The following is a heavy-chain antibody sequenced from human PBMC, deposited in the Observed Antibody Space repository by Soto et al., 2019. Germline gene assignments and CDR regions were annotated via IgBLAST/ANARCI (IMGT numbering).Heavy chain of an antibody. D-gene: IGHD3-22*01. CDR3: ARDKRGSGYHAFDI. V-gene: IGHV4-30-4*01. CDR1: GGSISSGDYY. J-gene: IGHJ3*02. CDR2: IYYSGST. Sequence: QVQLQESGPGLVKPSQTLSLTCTVSGGSISSGDYYWSWIRQPPGKGLEWIGYIYYSGSTYYNPSLKSRVTXXVXTXXNQFSLKLSSVTAADTAVYYCARDKRGSGYHAFDIWGQGTMVTVSS.